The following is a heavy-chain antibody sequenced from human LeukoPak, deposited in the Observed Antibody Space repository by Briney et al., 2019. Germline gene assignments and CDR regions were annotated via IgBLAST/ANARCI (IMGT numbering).Heavy chain of an antibody. Sequence: GASVKVSCTVSGYTLTELSMHWVRQAPGKGLEWMGGFDPEDGETIYAQKFQGRVTMTEDTSTNTAYMELSSLRSEDTAVYYCATRDSSGYSYWGQGTLVTVSS. J-gene: IGHJ4*02. CDR1: GYTLTELS. CDR3: ATRDSSGYSY. D-gene: IGHD3-22*01. CDR2: FDPEDGET. V-gene: IGHV1-24*01.